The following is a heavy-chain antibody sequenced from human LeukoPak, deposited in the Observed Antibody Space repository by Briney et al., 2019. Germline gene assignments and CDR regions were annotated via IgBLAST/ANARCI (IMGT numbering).Heavy chain of an antibody. CDR1: GYTFAAYY. Sequence: ASVKVSCKASGYTFAAYYMYWVRQAPGQGLEWMGWIRPNSGGTNYAQKLQGRVTMTTDTSTSTAYMELRSLRSDDTAVYYCAQDSGSYFVYWGQGTLVTVSS. CDR3: AQDSGSYFVY. CDR2: IRPNSGGT. D-gene: IGHD1-26*01. V-gene: IGHV1-2*02. J-gene: IGHJ4*02.